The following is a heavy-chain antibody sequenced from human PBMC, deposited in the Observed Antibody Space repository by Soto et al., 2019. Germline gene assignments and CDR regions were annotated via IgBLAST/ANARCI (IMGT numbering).Heavy chain of an antibody. CDR2: IYPGDSDT. D-gene: IGHD6-19*01. CDR3: ARTNIRIAVAGDYYYYGMDV. Sequence: GESLKISCKGSGYSFTSYWIGWVCQMPGKGLEWMGIIYPGDSDTRYSPSFQGQVTISADKSISTAYLQWSSLKASDTAMYYCARTNIRIAVAGDYYYYGMDVWGQGTTVTVSS. J-gene: IGHJ6*02. CDR1: GYSFTSYW. V-gene: IGHV5-51*01.